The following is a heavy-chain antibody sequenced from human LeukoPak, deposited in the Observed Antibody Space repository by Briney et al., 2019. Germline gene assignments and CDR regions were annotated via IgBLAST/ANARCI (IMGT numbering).Heavy chain of an antibody. Sequence: GGSLRLSCAASGFTFSSYAMHWVRQARGKGLESVAVISYDGSNKYYADSVKGRFTISRDNSKNTLYLQMNSLRAEDTAVYYCARDLRGYCSGGSCYGSHYWGQGTLVTVSS. CDR3: ARDLRGYCSGGSCYGSHY. D-gene: IGHD2-15*01. CDR1: GFTFSSYA. J-gene: IGHJ4*02. CDR2: ISYDGSNK. V-gene: IGHV3-30-3*01.